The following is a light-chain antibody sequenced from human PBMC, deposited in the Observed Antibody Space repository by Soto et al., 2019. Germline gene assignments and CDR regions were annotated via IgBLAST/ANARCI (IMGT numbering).Light chain of an antibody. J-gene: IGKJ4*01. CDR1: QGISRY. CDR3: QQYNSRSLS. Sequence: GDSVTITCRASQGISRYLAWYQQKQGRAPQLLISAASSLESGVPSRFSGSGSGTELTITISSLQPDDCETYYGQQYNSRSLSFGGGTKVDIK. CDR2: AAS. V-gene: IGKV1-5*01.